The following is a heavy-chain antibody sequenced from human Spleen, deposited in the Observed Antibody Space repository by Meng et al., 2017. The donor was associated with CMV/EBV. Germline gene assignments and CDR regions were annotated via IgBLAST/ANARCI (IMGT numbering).Heavy chain of an antibody. CDR3: AREPGTRDFWSGYYSMEV. J-gene: IGHJ6*02. CDR2: INADGSST. Sequence: GESLKISCAASGFTFSTYWMFWVRQAPGKGLVWVSRINADGSSTSYADSVKGRFTVSRDNAKNTLLLQMNSLRAEDTAVYYCAREPGTRDFWSGYYSMEVWGQGTTVTVSS. CDR1: GFTFSTYW. D-gene: IGHD3-3*01. V-gene: IGHV3-74*01.